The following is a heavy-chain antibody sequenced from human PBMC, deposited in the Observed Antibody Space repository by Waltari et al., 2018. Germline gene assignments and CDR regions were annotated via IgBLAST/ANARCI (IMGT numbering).Heavy chain of an antibody. Sequence: QLQLQESGPGLVKPSETLSLTCTVSGGSISSSSYYWGWIRQPPGKGLEWIGSIYYSGSTYYNPSLKSRVTRSVDTSKNQFSLKLSSVTAADTAVYYCARARGDYVYYYYGMDVWGQGTTVTVSS. CDR1: GGSISSSSYY. CDR3: ARARGDYVYYYYGMDV. J-gene: IGHJ6*02. D-gene: IGHD4-17*01. V-gene: IGHV4-39*07. CDR2: IYYSGST.